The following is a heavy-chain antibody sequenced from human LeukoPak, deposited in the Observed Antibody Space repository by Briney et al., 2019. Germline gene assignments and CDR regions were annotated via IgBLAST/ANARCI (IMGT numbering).Heavy chain of an antibody. V-gene: IGHV4-39*07. CDR3: ERCGVAAITNFDL. Sequence: PSETLSLTCTVSGGSISSSSYYWGWIRQPPGKGLEWIGSIYYSGSTYYNPSLKSRVTISVDTSKNQFSLKLSSVTAADTAVYYCERCGVAAITNFDLWGQGTRVTVSS. CDR1: GGSISSSSYY. J-gene: IGHJ1*01. D-gene: IGHD2-8*02. CDR2: IYYSGST.